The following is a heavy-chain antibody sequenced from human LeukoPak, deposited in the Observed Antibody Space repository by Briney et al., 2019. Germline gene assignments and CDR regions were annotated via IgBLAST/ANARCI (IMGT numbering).Heavy chain of an antibody. Sequence: PGRSLRLSCAASGFTFSSYAMHWVRQAPGKGLEWVAVISYDGSNKYYADSVKGRFTISRDNSKNTLYLQMNSLRAEDTAVYYCARENVVVVTAIRAHWFDPWGQGTLVTVSS. CDR1: GFTFSSYA. V-gene: IGHV3-30*04. J-gene: IGHJ5*02. CDR2: ISYDGSNK. D-gene: IGHD2-21*02. CDR3: ARENVVVVTAIRAHWFDP.